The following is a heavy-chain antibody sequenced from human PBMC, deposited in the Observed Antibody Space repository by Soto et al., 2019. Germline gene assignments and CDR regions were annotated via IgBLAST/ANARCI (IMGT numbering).Heavy chain of an antibody. D-gene: IGHD2-21*02. J-gene: IGHJ4*02. CDR2: INPSGGST. CDR3: ATMGFCGPGCYSFDY. CDR1: GYTFTSYY. V-gene: IGHV1-46*01. Sequence: ASVKVSCKASGYTFTSYYMHWVRQAPGQGLEWMGIINPSGGSTSYAQKFQGRVTMTRDTSTSTVYMELSSLRSEDTAFYYCATMGFCGPGCYSFDYWGQGTLVTVPS.